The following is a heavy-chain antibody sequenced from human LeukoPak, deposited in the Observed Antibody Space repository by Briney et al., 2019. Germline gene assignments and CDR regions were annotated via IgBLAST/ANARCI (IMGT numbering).Heavy chain of an antibody. CDR1: GGSVSSSSYY. V-gene: IGHV4-39*07. J-gene: IGHJ4*02. D-gene: IGHD1-1*01. CDR3: ARVQDTTMGHFDY. Sequence: SETLSLTCTVSGGSVSSSSYYWGWIRQPPGKGLEWIGTVNHDGTTYHNPSLKSRVTIPVDTSKNQFSLKLSSVTAADTAEYYCARVQDTTMGHFDYWGQGTLVTVSS. CDR2: VNHDGTT.